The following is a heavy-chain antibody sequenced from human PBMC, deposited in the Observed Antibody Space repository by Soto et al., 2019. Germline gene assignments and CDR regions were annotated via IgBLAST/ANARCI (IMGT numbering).Heavy chain of an antibody. D-gene: IGHD3-3*01. J-gene: IGHJ2*01. CDR2: ISYDGSNK. V-gene: IGHV3-30*18. Sequence: QVQLVESGGGVVQPGRSLRLSCAASGFTFSSYGMHWVRQAPGKGLEWVAVISYDGSNKYYADSVKGRFTISRDNSKNTLYLQMNSLRAEDTAVYYCAKGNTILVYFDLWGRGTLVTVSS. CDR1: GFTFSSYG. CDR3: AKGNTILVYFDL.